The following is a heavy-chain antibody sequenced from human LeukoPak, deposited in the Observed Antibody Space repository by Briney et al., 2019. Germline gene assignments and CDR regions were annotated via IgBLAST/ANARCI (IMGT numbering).Heavy chain of an antibody. CDR3: ARSYYGSGSYSIYDAFDI. Sequence: SETLSLTCTVSGGSISSSSYYWGWIRQPPGKGLGWIGSIYYSGSTYYNPSLKSRVTLTVDTSKNQFSLKLSSVTAADTAVYYCARSYYGSGSYSIYDAFDIWGQGAMVAVSS. CDR2: IYYSGST. D-gene: IGHD3-10*01. J-gene: IGHJ3*02. CDR1: GGSISSSSYY. V-gene: IGHV4-39*01.